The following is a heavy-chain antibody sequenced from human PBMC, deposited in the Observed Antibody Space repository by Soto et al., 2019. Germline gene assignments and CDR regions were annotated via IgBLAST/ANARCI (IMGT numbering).Heavy chain of an antibody. CDR1: GYRFTSFW. Sequence: PGESLKISCKASGYRFTSFWIGWVRQMPGKGLEWMGIIYPGDSDIRYSPSFQGQVTISSDKSISTAYLQLSSLKASDTAIYYCARQTGTMPRVHWFDSWGQGTVVTVSS. CDR3: ARQTGTMPRVHWFDS. D-gene: IGHD4-17*01. V-gene: IGHV5-51*01. J-gene: IGHJ5*01. CDR2: IYPGDSDI.